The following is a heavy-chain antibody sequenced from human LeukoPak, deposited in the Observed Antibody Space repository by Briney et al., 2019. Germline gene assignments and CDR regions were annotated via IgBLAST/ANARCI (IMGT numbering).Heavy chain of an antibody. D-gene: IGHD5-24*01. CDR1: GFTFSNYA. CDR2: LSDSGGST. CDR3: AREKRRVDVFDI. J-gene: IGHJ3*02. V-gene: IGHV3-23*01. Sequence: GGSLRLSCAASGFTFSNYAMSWVRQAPGKGLEWVSSLSDSGGSTYYADSVKGRFAISRDNAKNTLYLQMNSLRAEDTAVYYCAREKRRVDVFDIWGQGTMVTVSS.